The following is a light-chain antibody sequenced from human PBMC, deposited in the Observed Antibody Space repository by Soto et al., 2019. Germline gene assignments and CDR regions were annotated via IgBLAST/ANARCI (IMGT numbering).Light chain of an antibody. CDR2: LGS. J-gene: IGKJ1*01. V-gene: IGKV2-28*01. CDR1: QSILHSNGNIY. Sequence: DIVLTQSPLSLPVTPGERASISCRSSQSILHSNGNIYLDWYLQNPGQSPKLLIYLGSIRASGVPDRFSGSGSGTDFTLKITRVEAEDVGVYYCMQAIQAPRTFGLGTKVEIK. CDR3: MQAIQAPRT.